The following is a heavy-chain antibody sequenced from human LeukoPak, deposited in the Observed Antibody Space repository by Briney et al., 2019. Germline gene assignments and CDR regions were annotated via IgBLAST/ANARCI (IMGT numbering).Heavy chain of an antibody. CDR1: GFTFSSYS. V-gene: IGHV3-21*01. CDR3: ASSGSYYDGAFYY. CDR2: ISSSSSYI. D-gene: IGHD1-26*01. Sequence: GGSLRLSCAASGFTFSSYSMNWVRQAPGKGLEWVSSISSSSSYIYYADSVKGRFTISRDNAKNSLYLQMNSLRAEDTAVYYCASSGSYYDGAFYYWGQGTLVTVSS. J-gene: IGHJ4*02.